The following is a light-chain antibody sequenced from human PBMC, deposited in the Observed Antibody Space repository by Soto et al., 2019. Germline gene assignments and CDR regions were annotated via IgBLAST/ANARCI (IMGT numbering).Light chain of an antibody. CDR3: SSYTSSSTYV. Sequence: QSVLTQPPSVNGSPGQSVTISCPGTSSDVGSYNRVSWYQQPPGTAPKVMIYDVSNRPSGVPDRFSGSKSGNTASLTISGLQAEDESDYYCSSYTSSSTYVFGTGTKVTVL. V-gene: IGLV2-18*02. CDR1: SSDVGSYNR. CDR2: DVS. J-gene: IGLJ1*01.